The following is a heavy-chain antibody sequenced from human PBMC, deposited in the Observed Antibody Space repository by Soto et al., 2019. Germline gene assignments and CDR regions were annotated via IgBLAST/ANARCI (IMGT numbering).Heavy chain of an antibody. CDR3: AKGPPPPYSSTWYYFDS. D-gene: IGHD6-13*01. Sequence: GGSLRLSCSASGFTFSSYAMSWVRQAPGKGLESVSAISGSGGSTYYADSVKGRFTISRDNSKSTLYLQMDSLRAEDTAVYYCAKGPPPPYSSTWYYFDSWGQGILVTVSS. CDR1: GFTFSSYA. V-gene: IGHV3-23*01. J-gene: IGHJ4*02. CDR2: ISGSGGST.